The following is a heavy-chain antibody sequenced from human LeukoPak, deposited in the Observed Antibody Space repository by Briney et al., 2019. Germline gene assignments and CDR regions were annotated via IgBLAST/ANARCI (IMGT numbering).Heavy chain of an antibody. CDR3: ARDNSVEDTAWWFDP. CDR1: GYTFTGYY. D-gene: IGHD4-23*01. Sequence: ASVKVSCKASGYTFTGYYMHWVRQAPGQGLEWMGIINPSGGSTSYAQKFQGRVTMTRDMSTSTDYMELSSLRSEDTAVYYCARDNSVEDTAWWFDPWGRGTLVTVSS. V-gene: IGHV1-46*01. CDR2: INPSGGST. J-gene: IGHJ5*02.